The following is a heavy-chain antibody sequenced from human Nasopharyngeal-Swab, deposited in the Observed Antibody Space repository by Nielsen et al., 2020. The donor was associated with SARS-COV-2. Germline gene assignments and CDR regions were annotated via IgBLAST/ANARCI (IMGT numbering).Heavy chain of an antibody. CDR2: IYFGGT. V-gene: IGHV4-31*11. CDR3: ARDRRTGYMDV. D-gene: IGHD1-14*01. Sequence: SETLSLTCGVSGVSIDSGAYYWTWIRQLPGKGLEWIGNIYFGGTYYNPSLESRLIISMDTSKNQFSLTLASVTAADTAGYYCARDRRTGYMDVWGKGTAVTVSS. J-gene: IGHJ6*03. CDR1: GVSIDSGAYY.